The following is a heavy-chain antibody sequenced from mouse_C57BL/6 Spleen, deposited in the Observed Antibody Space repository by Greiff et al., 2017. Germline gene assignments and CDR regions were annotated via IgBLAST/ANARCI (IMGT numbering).Heavy chain of an antibody. V-gene: IGHV1-62-2*01. CDR1: GYTFTEYT. Sequence: QVQLQQSGAELVKPGASVKLSCKASGYTFTEYTIHWVKQRSGQGLEWIGWFYPGSGSITYNEKFKDKATLTADKSSSTVYMELSRLTSEDSAVYFCARHEDPLYDYDGYAMDYWGQGTSVTVSS. CDR3: ARHEDPLYDYDGYAMDY. CDR2: FYPGSGSI. D-gene: IGHD2-4*01. J-gene: IGHJ4*01.